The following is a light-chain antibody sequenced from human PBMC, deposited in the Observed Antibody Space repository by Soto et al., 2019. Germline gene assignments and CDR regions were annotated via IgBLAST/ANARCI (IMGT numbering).Light chain of an antibody. V-gene: IGKV1-5*03. Sequence: DRVPILCLASQSISSWLAWYQQKPGKAPKLLIYKASTSKSGVTSRFSGSGSGTEFTLTISSLQPDDFATYYCQHYNSYSEAFGQGTKVDIK. J-gene: IGKJ1*01. CDR3: QHYNSYSEA. CDR1: QSISSW. CDR2: KAS.